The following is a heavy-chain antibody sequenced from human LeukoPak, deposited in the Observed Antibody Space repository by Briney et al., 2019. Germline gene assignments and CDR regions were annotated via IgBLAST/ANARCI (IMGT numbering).Heavy chain of an antibody. D-gene: IGHD5-12*01. J-gene: IGHJ4*02. V-gene: IGHV3-30*18. Sequence: GGSLRLSCAASGFTFSSYGMHWVRQAPGKGLEWVAVISYDGSNKYYADSVKGRFTISRDNSKNTLYLQMNSLRAEDTAVYYCAKVVGDIVATYFDYWGQGTVVTVSS. CDR2: ISYDGSNK. CDR3: AKVVGDIVATYFDY. CDR1: GFTFSSYG.